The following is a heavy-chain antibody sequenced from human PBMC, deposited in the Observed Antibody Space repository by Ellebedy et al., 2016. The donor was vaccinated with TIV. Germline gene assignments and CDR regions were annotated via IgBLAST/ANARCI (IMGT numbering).Heavy chain of an antibody. Sequence: PGGSLRLSCAASGFTFSSYGMHWVRQAPGKGLEWVAVIWYDGSNKYYADSVKGRFTISRDNSKNTLYLQMNSLRAEDTAVYYCARGDDPEPYGMDVWGQGTTVTVSS. V-gene: IGHV3-33*01. CDR3: ARGDDPEPYGMDV. CDR2: IWYDGSNK. CDR1: GFTFSSYG. J-gene: IGHJ6*02. D-gene: IGHD3-16*01.